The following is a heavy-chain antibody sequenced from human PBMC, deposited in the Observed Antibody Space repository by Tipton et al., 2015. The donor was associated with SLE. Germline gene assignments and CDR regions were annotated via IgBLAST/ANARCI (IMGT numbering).Heavy chain of an antibody. CDR2: IKQDGNEK. CDR1: GFTFTNSW. D-gene: IGHD3-3*01. Sequence: SLRLSCAASGFTFTNSWMTRVRQGPGKGLEWGANIKQDGNEKHYVDSVKGRFTISRDNAKNSLYLKMNSLRVEDTAVYYCARGREEASDFWSGYRIYYFDFWGQSMQVTVSS. CDR3: ARGREEASDFWSGYRIYYFDF. J-gene: IGHJ4*02. V-gene: IGHV3-7*04.